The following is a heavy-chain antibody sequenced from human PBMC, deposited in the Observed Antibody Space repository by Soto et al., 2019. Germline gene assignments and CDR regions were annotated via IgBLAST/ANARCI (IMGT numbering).Heavy chain of an antibody. CDR1: GGSFSGYY. V-gene: IGHV4-34*01. D-gene: IGHD6-19*01. CDR3: ANTRKAYSSGWLDY. CDR2: INHSGIT. J-gene: IGHJ4*02. Sequence: QVQLQQWGAGLLKPSETLSLTCAVYGGSFSGYYWSWIRQPPGKGLEWIGEINHSGITNYNPSLKSRVTISVDTSKNQFSLKLSAVTAADTAVYYCANTRKAYSSGWLDYWGQGTLVTVSS.